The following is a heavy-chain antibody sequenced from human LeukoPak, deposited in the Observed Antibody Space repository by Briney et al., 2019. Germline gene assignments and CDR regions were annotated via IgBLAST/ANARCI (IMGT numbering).Heavy chain of an antibody. CDR2: ISTYNGNT. CDR3: ARAAYCGGDCYSFDY. V-gene: IGHV1-18*01. Sequence: GASVKVSCKASGYIFTSYGINWVRQAPGQGLEWMGWISTYNGNTNFAQKLQGRVTMTTDTSTRTAYMELRSLRSEDTAVYYCARAAYCGGDCYSFDYWGQGTLVTVSS. D-gene: IGHD2-21*02. J-gene: IGHJ4*02. CDR1: GYIFTSYG.